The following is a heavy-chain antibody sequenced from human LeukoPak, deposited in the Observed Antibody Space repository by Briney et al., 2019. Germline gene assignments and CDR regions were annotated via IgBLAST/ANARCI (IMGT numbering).Heavy chain of an antibody. CDR2: IYTSGNT. V-gene: IGHV4-4*07. D-gene: IGHD2-8*01. Sequence: SETLSLTCTVSSDSITNSYWNWIRLPAGKGLEWVGRIYTSGNTNYNPDLKSRVTVSLDTSKNQFSLKLTSVTAADTAVYFCARGGNTNGNNWFDPWGQGILVTVSS. J-gene: IGHJ5*02. CDR3: ARGGNTNGNNWFDP. CDR1: SDSITNSY.